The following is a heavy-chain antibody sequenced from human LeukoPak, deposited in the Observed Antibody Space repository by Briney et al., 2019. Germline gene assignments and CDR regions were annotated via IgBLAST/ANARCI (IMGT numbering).Heavy chain of an antibody. V-gene: IGHV4-39*01. CDR2: INYSGST. CDR3: ARQEMAPNYWYFDL. Sequence: SGTLSLTCTVSGGSISSSSHFWSWLRQPPGKGLEWIASINYSGSTYYNPSLKSRVTISVDTSKNQFSLKLSSVTAADTAVYYCARQEMAPNYWYFDLWGRGTLVTVSS. CDR1: GGSISSSSHF. J-gene: IGHJ2*01. D-gene: IGHD5-24*01.